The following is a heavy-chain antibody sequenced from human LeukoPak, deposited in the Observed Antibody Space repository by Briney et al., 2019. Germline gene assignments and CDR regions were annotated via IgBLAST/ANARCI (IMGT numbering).Heavy chain of an antibody. D-gene: IGHD5-18*01. CDR3: AKESGYSYGYGDY. J-gene: IGHJ4*02. CDR2: ISSSGSTI. CDR1: GFTFDDYG. V-gene: IGHV3-11*01. Sequence: GGSQRLSCAASGFTFDDYGMSWVRQAPGKGLEWVSYISSSGSTIYYADSVKGRFTISRDNAKNSLYLQMNSLRAEDTAVYYCAKESGYSYGYGDYWGQGTLVTVSS.